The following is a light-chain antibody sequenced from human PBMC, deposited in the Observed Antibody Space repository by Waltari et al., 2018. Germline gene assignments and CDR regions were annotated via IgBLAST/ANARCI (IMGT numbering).Light chain of an antibody. CDR2: YKSDSEK. CDR1: SDINVDHFT. CDR3: MFWPSNVWV. Sequence: QPVLTHPPSSSASPGDSARLTCTLPSDINVDHFTISCYHQKPGSPPRFLLYYKSDSEKAQGSGVPSRFSGSKDASANAGILLISGLQSEDEADYYCMFWPSNVWVFGGGTKLTVL. V-gene: IGLV5-37*01. J-gene: IGLJ3*02.